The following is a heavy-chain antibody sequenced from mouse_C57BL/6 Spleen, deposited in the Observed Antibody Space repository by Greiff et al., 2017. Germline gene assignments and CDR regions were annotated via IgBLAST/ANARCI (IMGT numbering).Heavy chain of an antibody. CDR3: AREYDSWFAD. J-gene: IGHJ3*01. V-gene: IGHV1-53*01. Sequence: QVHVKQPGTELVKPGASVKLSCKASGYTFTSYWMHWVKQRPGQGLEWIGNINPSNGGTNYNEKFKSKATLTVDKSSSTAYMQLSRLTSADSAVYDCAREYDSWFADWGEGTLVTVSA. CDR2: INPSNGGT. CDR1: GYTFTSYW. D-gene: IGHD2-4*01.